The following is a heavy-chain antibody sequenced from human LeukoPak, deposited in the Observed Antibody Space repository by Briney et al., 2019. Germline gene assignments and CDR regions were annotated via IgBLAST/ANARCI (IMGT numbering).Heavy chain of an antibody. V-gene: IGHV3-66*01. CDR2: IYSGGST. CDR3: AREGFTSSWYHNY. Sequence: GGSLRLSCAASGFTVSSNYMSWVRQAPGKGLEWVSVIYSGGSTYYADSVKGRFTSSGDNSKNTLYLQMHSLRVEDTAVYYCAREGFTSSWYHNYWGQGTLVTVSS. CDR1: GFTVSSNY. J-gene: IGHJ4*02. D-gene: IGHD6-13*01.